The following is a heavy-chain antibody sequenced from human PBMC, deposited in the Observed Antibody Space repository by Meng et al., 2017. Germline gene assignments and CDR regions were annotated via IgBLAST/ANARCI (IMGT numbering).Heavy chain of an antibody. CDR1: GGSISSGGYY. Sequence: SETLSLTCTVSGGSISSGGYYWSWIRQHPGKGLEWIGYIYYSGSTYYNPYLKSRVTISVDTSKNQFSLKLSSVTAADTAVYYCARDHRLSTVTSGRLLGFDPWGQGTLVTVSS. J-gene: IGHJ5*02. D-gene: IGHD4-17*01. CDR2: IYYSGST. V-gene: IGHV4-31*03. CDR3: ARDHRLSTVTSGRLLGFDP.